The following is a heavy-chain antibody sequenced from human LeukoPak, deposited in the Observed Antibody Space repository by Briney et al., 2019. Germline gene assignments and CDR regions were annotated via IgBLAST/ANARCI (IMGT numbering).Heavy chain of an antibody. V-gene: IGHV1-24*01. CDR3: ATDQRGAGLGFRYGSGSYNGLDV. J-gene: IGHJ6*02. D-gene: IGHD3-10*01. CDR2: FDPEDGET. Sequence: ASVKVSCKLSGYTLTELSMHWVRQTPGKGLEWMGGFDPEDGETLYAQKFQGRVTMTEDTSTDTAYMELSSLRSDGTAVYYCATDQRGAGLGFRYGSGSYNGLDVWGQGTTVTVSS. CDR1: GYTLTELS.